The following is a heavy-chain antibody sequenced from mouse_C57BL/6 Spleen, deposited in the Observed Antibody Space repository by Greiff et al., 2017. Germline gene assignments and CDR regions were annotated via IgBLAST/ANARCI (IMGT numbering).Heavy chain of an antibody. CDR1: GYSITSGYY. CDR3: AGEEPSSGFAY. V-gene: IGHV3-6*01. J-gene: IGHJ3*01. Sequence: DVQLQESGPGLVKPSQSLSLTCSVTGYSITSGYYWNWIRQFPGNKLAWMGYISYDGSNNYNSSLKNRISVTRDTSKNQFFLKLNSVTTEDTAKYYCAGEEPSSGFAYWGQWTLVTVSA. CDR2: ISYDGSN.